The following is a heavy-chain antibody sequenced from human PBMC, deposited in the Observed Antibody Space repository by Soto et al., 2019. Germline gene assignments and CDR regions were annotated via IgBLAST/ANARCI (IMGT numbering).Heavy chain of an antibody. CDR2: IYYSGST. J-gene: IGHJ6*02. Sequence: TLSLTCTFSGCSISSGGYYWSWIRQHPGKGLARIGYIYYSGSTYYKPYLKSRVTISVDTSKNQFSLKLSSVTAADTAVYYCARELLWFGELGYGMDVWGQGTTVTVSS. CDR1: GCSISSGGYY. D-gene: IGHD3-10*01. CDR3: ARELLWFGELGYGMDV. V-gene: IGHV4-31*03.